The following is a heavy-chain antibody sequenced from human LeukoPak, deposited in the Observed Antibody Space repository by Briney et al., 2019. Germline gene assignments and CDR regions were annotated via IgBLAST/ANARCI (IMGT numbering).Heavy chain of an antibody. D-gene: IGHD1-26*01. V-gene: IGHV1-2*02. J-gene: IGHJ5*02. CDR2: INPNSGGT. CDR3: ARDWDFRGNWFDP. CDR1: GYTFTGYY. Sequence: GASVKVSCKASGYTFTGYYMHWVRQAPGQGLEWMGWINPNSGGTNYAQEFQGRVTMTRDTSISTAYMELSRLRSDDTAVYYCARDWDFRGNWFDPWGQGTLVTVSS.